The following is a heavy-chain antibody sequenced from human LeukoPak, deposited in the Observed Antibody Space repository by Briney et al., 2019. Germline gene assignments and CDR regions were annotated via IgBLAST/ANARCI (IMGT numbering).Heavy chain of an antibody. D-gene: IGHD3-9*01. CDR1: GFTFSSYG. J-gene: IGHJ4*02. CDR2: ISGSGGST. Sequence: PGGSLRLSCAASGFTFSSYGMSWVRQAPGKGLEWVSAISGSGGSTYYADSVKGRFTISRDNSKNTLYLQMNSLRAEDTAVYYCAVLRFFDRLGAFDYWGQGTLVTVSS. CDR3: AVLRFFDRLGAFDY. V-gene: IGHV3-23*01.